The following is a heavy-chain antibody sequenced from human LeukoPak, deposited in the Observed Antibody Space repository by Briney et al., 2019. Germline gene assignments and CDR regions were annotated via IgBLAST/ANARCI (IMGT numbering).Heavy chain of an antibody. V-gene: IGHV3-30-3*01. D-gene: IGHD6-19*01. CDR1: GFTFSSYA. Sequence: GGSLRFSCAASGFTFSSYAMHWVRQAPGKGLEWVAVISYDGSNKYYADSVKGRFTISRDNSKNTLYLQMNSLRAEDTAVYYCARDQVSGWYLGYYFDYWGQGTLVTVSS. J-gene: IGHJ4*02. CDR2: ISYDGSNK. CDR3: ARDQVSGWYLGYYFDY.